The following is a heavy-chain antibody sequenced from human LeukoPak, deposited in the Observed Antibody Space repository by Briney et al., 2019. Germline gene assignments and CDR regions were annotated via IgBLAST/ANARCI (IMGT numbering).Heavy chain of an antibody. CDR1: GYSISSGYY. CDR2: IYHSGST. D-gene: IGHD3-22*01. CDR3: ARGRRGGGSSSGYYKRSDAFDI. V-gene: IGHV4-38-2*02. J-gene: IGHJ3*02. Sequence: PSETLSLTCTVSGYSISSGYYWGWIRQPPGKGLEWIGSIYHSGSTYYNPSLKSRVTISVDTSKNQFSLKLSSVTAADTAVYYCARGRRGGGSSSGYYKRSDAFDIWGQGAMVTVSS.